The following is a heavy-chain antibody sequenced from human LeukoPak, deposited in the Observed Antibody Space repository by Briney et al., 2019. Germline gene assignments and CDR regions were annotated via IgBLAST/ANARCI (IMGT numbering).Heavy chain of an antibody. CDR2: ISSSSSYI. CDR3: ARNAGYSYGPRCFDY. CDR1: GFTFSSYS. D-gene: IGHD5-18*01. V-gene: IGHV3-21*01. J-gene: IGHJ4*02. Sequence: GGSLRLSCAASGFTFSSYSMNWVRQAPGKGLEWVSSISSSSSYIYYADSVKGRFTISRDNAKNSLYLQMNSLRAEDTAVYYCARNAGYSYGPRCFDYWGQGTLVTVSS.